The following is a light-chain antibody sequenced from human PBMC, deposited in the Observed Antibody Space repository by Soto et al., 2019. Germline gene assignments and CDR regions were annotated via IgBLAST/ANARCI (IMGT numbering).Light chain of an antibody. CDR1: QGINNY. J-gene: IGKJ1*01. CDR3: QKYNSAPRA. CDR2: AAS. V-gene: IGKV1-27*01. Sequence: EIQMTQSPSSLSASVGDRVTITCRASQGINNYLAWFQQKPGKAPKLLISAASTLQSGVPARFSGSGSGTDFTLTISSLQPEDVATYYCQKYNSAPRAFGQGTKVEIK.